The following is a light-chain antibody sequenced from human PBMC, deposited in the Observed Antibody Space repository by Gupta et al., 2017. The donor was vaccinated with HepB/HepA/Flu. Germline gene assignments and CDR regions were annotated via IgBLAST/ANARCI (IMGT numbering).Light chain of an antibody. CDR3: QQDDYSPYT. CDR2: GAS. V-gene: IGKV3-20*01. CDR1: QSVDSRY. J-gene: IGKJ2*01. Sequence: EIVLTQSPGTLSLSPGERATLSCRASQSVDSRYLAWYQQKPGQAPRLLIYGASNRATGIPDRFSGSGSGTDFTLTITRLEPEDFALYSCQQDDYSPYTFGQGTKMEIK.